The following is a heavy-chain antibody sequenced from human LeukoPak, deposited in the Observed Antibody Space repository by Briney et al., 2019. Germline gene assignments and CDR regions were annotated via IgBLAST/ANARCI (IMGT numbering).Heavy chain of an antibody. CDR2: IKWNGGGA. D-gene: IGHD1-26*01. V-gene: IGHV3-43*01. J-gene: IGHJ4*02. Sequence: GGSLRLSCVGSGFDFGGYSMHWVRQAPGKGLEWVSLIKWNGGGADYADSVKGRFTISRDNSKNSLYLEMSSLRSEDTALYFCARDDGPYSGTYLDYWGRGTLVTVSS. CDR3: ARDDGPYSGTYLDY. CDR1: GFDFGGYS.